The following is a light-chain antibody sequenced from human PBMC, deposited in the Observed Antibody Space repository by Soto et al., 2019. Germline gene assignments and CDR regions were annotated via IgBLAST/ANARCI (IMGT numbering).Light chain of an antibody. V-gene: IGKV1-33*01. CDR3: QQCDKFPFT. Sequence: DVLMTQSPSSLSASVGDRVTITCQASQGINNYLNWYQQKPGKAPKLLIYDASNLQTGVPLRFSGSGSETEFTFTISSLQPEDIVPYYCQQCDKFPFTFGQATKLQMK. CDR1: QGINNY. J-gene: IGKJ2*01. CDR2: DAS.